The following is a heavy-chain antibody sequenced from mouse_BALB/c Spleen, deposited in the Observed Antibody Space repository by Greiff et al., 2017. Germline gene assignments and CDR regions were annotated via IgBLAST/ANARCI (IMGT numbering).Heavy chain of an antibody. CDR2: INPYNGDT. CDR1: GYSFTGYF. V-gene: IGHV1-20*02. D-gene: IGHD2-1*01. Sequence: VQLQQSGPELVKPGASVKISCKASGYSFTGYFMNWVMQSHGKSLEWIGRINPYNGDTFYNQKFKGKATLTVDKSSSTAHMELRSLASEDSAVYYCARGGYGNYAMDYWGQGTSVTVSS. CDR3: ARGGYGNYAMDY. J-gene: IGHJ4*01.